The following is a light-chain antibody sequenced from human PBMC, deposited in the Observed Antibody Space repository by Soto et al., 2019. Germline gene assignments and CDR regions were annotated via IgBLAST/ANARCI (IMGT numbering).Light chain of an antibody. Sequence: DIVMTQSPASLSVSPGDRATLSCRASQSISSNLDWYQQKPGQAPTLLIYGASTRATGIPARFSGSGSGTEDTPIISSLQSEDFAVNYCQQYNNWPSRTFGGGTKVEIK. J-gene: IGKJ4*02. V-gene: IGKV3-15*01. CDR2: GAS. CDR3: QQYNNWPSRT. CDR1: QSISSN.